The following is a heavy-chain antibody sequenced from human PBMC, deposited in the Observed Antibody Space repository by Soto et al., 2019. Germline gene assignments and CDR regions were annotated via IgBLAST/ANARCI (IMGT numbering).Heavy chain of an antibody. J-gene: IGHJ6*02. CDR1: GGTFSSYA. Sequence: SVKVSCKASGGTFSSYAISWVRQAPGQGLEWMGGIIPIFGTANYAQKFQGRVTITADESTSTAYMELSSLRSEDTAVYYCAREYPGIAAAGPKRDGMEVWGQGTTVTVSS. CDR3: AREYPGIAAAGPKRDGMEV. D-gene: IGHD6-13*01. CDR2: IIPIFGTA. V-gene: IGHV1-69*13.